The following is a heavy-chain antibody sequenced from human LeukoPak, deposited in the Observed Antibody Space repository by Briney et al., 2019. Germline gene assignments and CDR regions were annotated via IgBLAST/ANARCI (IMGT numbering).Heavy chain of an antibody. V-gene: IGHV1-3*01. Sequence: ASVKVSCKTSGYTFTTYPMHWVRQAPGQKLEWMGWINAGNGDTKYSQKFQGRVTITRDTSASTAYMELSSLRSEDTAVYYCARRGLSSGYYKLTYYYYGMDVWGQGTTVTVSS. J-gene: IGHJ6*02. D-gene: IGHD3-22*01. CDR2: INAGNGDT. CDR3: ARRGLSSGYYKLTYYYYGMDV. CDR1: GYTFTTYP.